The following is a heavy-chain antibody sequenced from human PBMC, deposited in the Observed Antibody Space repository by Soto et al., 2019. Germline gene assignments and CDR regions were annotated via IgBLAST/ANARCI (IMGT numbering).Heavy chain of an antibody. V-gene: IGHV3-23*01. Sequence: PGGSLRLSCAASGFTFSSYAMSWVRQAPGKGLEWVSAISGSGGSTYYADSVKGRFTISRDNSKNTLYLQMNSLRAEDTVVYYCANLLRYFDWSPVDYWGQGTLVTVSS. CDR3: ANLLRYFDWSPVDY. D-gene: IGHD3-9*01. J-gene: IGHJ4*02. CDR1: GFTFSSYA. CDR2: ISGSGGST.